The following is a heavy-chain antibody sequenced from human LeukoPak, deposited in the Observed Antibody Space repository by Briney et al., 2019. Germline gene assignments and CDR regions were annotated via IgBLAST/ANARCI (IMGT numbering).Heavy chain of an antibody. V-gene: IGHV1-18*01. CDR3: ARCAYYYYDSSGYTLDY. J-gene: IGHJ4*02. D-gene: IGHD3-22*01. CDR1: GYTFTSYG. CDR2: ISAYNGNT. Sequence: GASVKVSCKASGYTFTSYGISWVRQAPGQGLEWMGWISAYNGNTNYAQKLQGRVTMTTDTSTSTAYMELRSLRSEDTAVYYCARCAYYYYDSSGYTLDYWGQGTLVTVSS.